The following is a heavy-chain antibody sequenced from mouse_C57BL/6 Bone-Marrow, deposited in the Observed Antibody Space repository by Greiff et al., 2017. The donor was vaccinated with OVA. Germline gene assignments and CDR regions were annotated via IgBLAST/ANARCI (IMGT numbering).Heavy chain of an antibody. J-gene: IGHJ2*01. V-gene: IGHV1-7*01. Sequence: QLQQSGAELAKPGASVKLSCKASGYTFTSYWMHWVKQRPGQGLEWIGYINPSSGYTKYNQKFKDKATLTTDKSSRPAHMPLSRLTYEDSEVYYSARGYYGLDSWGPGTTLTVSS. CDR2: INPSSGYT. CDR3: ARGYYGLDS. CDR1: GYTFTSYW. D-gene: IGHD1-1*01.